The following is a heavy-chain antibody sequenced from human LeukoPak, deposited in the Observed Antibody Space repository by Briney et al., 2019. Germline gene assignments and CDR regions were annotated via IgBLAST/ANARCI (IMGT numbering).Heavy chain of an antibody. CDR3: ARPITMVRGVIAAIDY. Sequence: GASVKVSCKASGYTFTGYYMHWVRQAPGQGLEWMGRINPNSGGTNYAQKFQGRVTMTRDTSISTAYMELSRLRSDDTAVYYCARPITMVRGVIAAIDYWGQGTLVTVSS. V-gene: IGHV1-2*06. CDR1: GYTFTGYY. D-gene: IGHD3-10*01. CDR2: INPNSGGT. J-gene: IGHJ4*02.